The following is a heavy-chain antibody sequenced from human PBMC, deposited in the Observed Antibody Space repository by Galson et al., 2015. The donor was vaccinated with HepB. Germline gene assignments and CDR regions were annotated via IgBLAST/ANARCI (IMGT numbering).Heavy chain of an antibody. CDR2: TFYRSNWNS. Sequence: CAISGDSVSSNRAAWNWIRQSPSRGLEWLGRTFYRSNWNSNYAISVRGRITINPDTSKNQFSLQPNSVTPEDTAVYYCARDLGYFDYWGQGALVTVSS. J-gene: IGHJ4*02. V-gene: IGHV6-1*01. CDR1: GDSVSSNRAA. CDR3: ARDLGYFDY.